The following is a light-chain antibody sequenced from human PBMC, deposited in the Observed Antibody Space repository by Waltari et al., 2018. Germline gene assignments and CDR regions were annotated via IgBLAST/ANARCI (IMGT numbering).Light chain of an antibody. J-gene: IGKJ1*01. CDR1: QSINTW. V-gene: IGKV1-5*03. CDR2: RAS. CDR3: QQYNSAPPT. Sequence: DIQMTQSPSSLSASVGDKVTITCQASQSINTWLAWYQQKPGKAPKPLIYRASSLEGGVPSRFSGSGSGTDFTLTISSLQPEDFATYYCQQYNSAPPTFGQGTKVEI.